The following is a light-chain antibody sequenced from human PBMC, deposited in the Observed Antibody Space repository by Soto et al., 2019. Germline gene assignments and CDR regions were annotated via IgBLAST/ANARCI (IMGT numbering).Light chain of an antibody. Sequence: EIVLTQSPGTLSLSPGDRATLSCRASQSVSTNYLAWYQQSLGQAPRLLIYDASTRATGIPDRFRGNGSGTDFTLTISRLEPEDFAVYYCHQYGSPPFTFGPGTTVDIK. CDR1: QSVSTNY. CDR3: HQYGSPPFT. J-gene: IGKJ3*01. V-gene: IGKV3-20*01. CDR2: DAS.